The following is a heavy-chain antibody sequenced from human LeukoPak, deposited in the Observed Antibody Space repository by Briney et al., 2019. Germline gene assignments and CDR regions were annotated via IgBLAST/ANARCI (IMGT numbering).Heavy chain of an antibody. J-gene: IGHJ4*02. CDR1: GFTFSTYC. V-gene: IGHV3-74*01. CDR2: ICPDGTVT. Sequence: GGSLRLSCAASGFTFSTYCMDWVRHAPGKGPMWVSRICPDGTVTNYADSVKARFIISRDNARNTVYLQMNSLRVEDTAVYYCVRDFRSADYWGQGTLVTVSS. CDR3: VRDFRSADY.